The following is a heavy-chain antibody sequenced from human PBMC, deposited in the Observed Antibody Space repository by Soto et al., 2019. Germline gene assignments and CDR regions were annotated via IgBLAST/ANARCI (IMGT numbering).Heavy chain of an antibody. CDR2: IYYSGST. CDR3: ARRLLRRFDP. D-gene: IGHD2-15*01. Sequence: KASETLSLTCTVSGGSISSGVYYWSWIRQHPGKGLEWIGYIYYSGSTYYNPSLKSRVTISVDTSKNQFSLKLSSVTAADTAVYYCARRLLRRFDPWGQGTLVTVSS. CDR1: GGSISSGVYY. V-gene: IGHV4-31*03. J-gene: IGHJ5*02.